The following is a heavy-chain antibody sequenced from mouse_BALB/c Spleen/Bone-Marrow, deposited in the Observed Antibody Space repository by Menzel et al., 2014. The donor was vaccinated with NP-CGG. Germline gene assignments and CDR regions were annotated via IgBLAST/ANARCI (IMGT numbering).Heavy chain of an antibody. CDR2: INSNGGST. J-gene: IGHJ2*01. D-gene: IGHD2-1*01. CDR1: GFTFSSYG. V-gene: IGHV5-6-3*01. Sequence: EVKLVESGGGLVQPGGSLKLSCAASGFTFSSYGMSWVRQTPDKRLELVASINSNGGSTYYPDSVKGRFTISRDNAKNTLSLQMSSLKSEDTAMYYCARGNYGNYVDYFDYWGQGTTPTVSS. CDR3: ARGNYGNYVDYFDY.